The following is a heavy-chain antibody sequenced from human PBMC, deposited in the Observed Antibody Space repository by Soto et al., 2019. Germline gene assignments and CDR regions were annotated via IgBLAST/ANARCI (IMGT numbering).Heavy chain of an antibody. D-gene: IGHD6-19*01. CDR3: AKDRSNCWDGIYYYGMDV. J-gene: IGHJ6*04. CDR1: GFTFSSYG. Sequence: QVQLVESGGGVVQPGSSLRLSCAASGFTFSSYGMHWVRQAPGKGLEWVAVISYDGSNKYFADSVKGRFTISRDNSKNMLYLQMNSLRVEDTAVFYCAKDRSNCWDGIYYYGMDVWGAGTTVTVSS. V-gene: IGHV3-30*18. CDR2: ISYDGSNK.